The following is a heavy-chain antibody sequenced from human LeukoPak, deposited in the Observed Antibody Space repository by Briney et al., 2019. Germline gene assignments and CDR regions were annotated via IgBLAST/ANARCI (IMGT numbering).Heavy chain of an antibody. CDR3: AREYSSSSYY. V-gene: IGHV3-7*01. Sequence: GGSLRLSCAASGFTFSSFWMSWVRQAPGKGLEWVANIKQDGSETYYVDSVKGRFTISRDNAKNSVYLQMNSLRAEDTAVYYCAREYSSSSYYWGQGTLVTVSS. CDR2: IKQDGSET. CDR1: GFTFSSFW. J-gene: IGHJ4*02. D-gene: IGHD6-6*01.